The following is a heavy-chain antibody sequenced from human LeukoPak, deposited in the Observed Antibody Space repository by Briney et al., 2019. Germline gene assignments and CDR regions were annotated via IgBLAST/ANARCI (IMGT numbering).Heavy chain of an antibody. CDR2: IKEDANEE. CDR1: GFTFRSYR. J-gene: IGHJ6*03. V-gene: IGHV3-7*01. Sequence: GGSLRLSCAASGFTFRSYRMSWVRQAPGKGLEWVANIKEDANEEYYVDSVRGRFIVSRDNAKNSLFLQMYSLRADDTAVYYCARAGYCTSNSCYSPNFYYMDVWGKGTTVAVSS. CDR3: ARAGYCTSNSCYSPNFYYMDV. D-gene: IGHD2-2*01.